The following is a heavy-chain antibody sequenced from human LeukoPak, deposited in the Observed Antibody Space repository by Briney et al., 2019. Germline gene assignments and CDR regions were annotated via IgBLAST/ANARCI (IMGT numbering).Heavy chain of an antibody. Sequence: GGSLRLSCVASGFTFSDYAMNWVRQAPGKGLEWVSTFRTKYHQVYYAESVRGRFTISTDNSRNTVFLQMNSLRADDMALYYCARSVPDYTRFDYWGQGALVTVSS. D-gene: IGHD4-11*01. V-gene: IGHV3-23*01. CDR3: ARSVPDYTRFDY. CDR1: GFTFSDYA. CDR2: FRTKYHQV. J-gene: IGHJ4*02.